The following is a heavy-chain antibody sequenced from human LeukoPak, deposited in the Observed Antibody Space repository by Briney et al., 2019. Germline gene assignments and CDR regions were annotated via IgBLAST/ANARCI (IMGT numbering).Heavy chain of an antibody. V-gene: IGHV4-59*08. J-gene: IGHJ3*02. CDR1: GGSISSYY. Sequence: PSETLSLTCTVSGGSISSYYWSWIRQPPGKGLEWIGYIYYSGGTNYNPSLKSRVTISVDTSKNQFSLKLSSVTAADTAVYYCARRVLTWAFDIWGQGTMVTVSS. CDR3: ARRVLTWAFDI. CDR2: IYYSGGT.